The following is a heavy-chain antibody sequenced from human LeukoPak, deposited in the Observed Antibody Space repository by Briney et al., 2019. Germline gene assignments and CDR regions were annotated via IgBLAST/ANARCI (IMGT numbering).Heavy chain of an antibody. V-gene: IGHV4-4*07. Sequence: SETLSLTCTVSGGSLNSYYWSCIRQPATKGLEGIVRIYTNGSTPDYTPPLRSRVTRSIDTSKNQFSLQLSSVTAAGAAVYYCATSPPVVPAAITAFDIWGQGTMVTVSS. CDR1: GGSLNSYY. CDR3: ATSPPVVPAAITAFDI. CDR2: IYTNGSTP. D-gene: IGHD2-2*01. J-gene: IGHJ3*02.